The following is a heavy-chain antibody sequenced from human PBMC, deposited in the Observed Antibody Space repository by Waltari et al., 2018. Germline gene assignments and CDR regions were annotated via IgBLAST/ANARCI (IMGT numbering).Heavy chain of an antibody. Sequence: VQLQQLGAGLLKPSETLSLTCTVYGGSFSGYYWTWIRQTPGKVLEWIGEINDSGSTSYNPSLKSRVTISIDMSKNHFSLILKSVTAADTAIYYCARDSELGAVFDTWGQGTMVTVSS. D-gene: IGHD7-27*01. V-gene: IGHV4-34*01. CDR1: GGSFSGYY. J-gene: IGHJ3*02. CDR2: INDSGST. CDR3: ARDSELGAVFDT.